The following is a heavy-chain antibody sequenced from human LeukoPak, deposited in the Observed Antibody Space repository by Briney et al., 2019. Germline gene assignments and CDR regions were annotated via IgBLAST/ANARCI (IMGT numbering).Heavy chain of an antibody. CDR1: GGSISSSNW. J-gene: IGHJ4*02. CDR2: IYHSGST. D-gene: IGHD1-26*01. Sequence: SETLSLTCAVSGGSISSSNWWSWVRQPPGKGLEWIGEIYHSGSTNYNPSLKSRVTISVDTSKNQFSLKLSSVTAADTAVYYCARTQKRWEPYFDYWGQGTLVTVSS. V-gene: IGHV4-4*02. CDR3: ARTQKRWEPYFDY.